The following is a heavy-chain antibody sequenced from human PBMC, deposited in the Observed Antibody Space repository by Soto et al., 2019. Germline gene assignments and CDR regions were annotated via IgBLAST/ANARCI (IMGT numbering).Heavy chain of an antibody. CDR3: ARVWGGAFDF. D-gene: IGHD3-10*01. V-gene: IGHV4-59*01. CDR1: GGSISSYY. Sequence: SETLSLTCTVSGGSISSYYWSWTRQPPGKGLEWIGYIYYSGSTNNNPSLKSRVTISVDTSKNQFSLKLSSVTAADTAVYYCARVWGGAFDFWGQGTMVTVSS. J-gene: IGHJ3*01. CDR2: IYYSGST.